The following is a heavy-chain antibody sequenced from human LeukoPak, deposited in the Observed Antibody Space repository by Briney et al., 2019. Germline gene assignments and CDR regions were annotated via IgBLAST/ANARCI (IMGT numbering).Heavy chain of an antibody. CDR2: ISGSGGGT. Sequence: GGSLTLSCVASGFAFNIYSMNWLPQAQGKGLEWVFAISGSGGGTYFADSVKGRFTSARDNSKNTLYLKMSSLRAEDTALYYCAKHSSSWHYFDYWGQGTLVTVSS. D-gene: IGHD6-13*01. CDR3: AKHSSSWHYFDY. V-gene: IGHV3-23*01. J-gene: IGHJ4*02. CDR1: GFAFNIYS.